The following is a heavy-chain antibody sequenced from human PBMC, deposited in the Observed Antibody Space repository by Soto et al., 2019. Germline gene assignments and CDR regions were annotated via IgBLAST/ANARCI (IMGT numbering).Heavy chain of an antibody. CDR1: GFTFSSYA. Sequence: EVQLLESGGGLVQPGGSLRLSCAASGFTFSSYAMSWVRQAPGKGLEWVSAISGSGGSTYYADSVKGRFTISRDNTKNTPYLQMNSLRAEDTAVYYCAKPTCSSTNCPFDYWGQRTLVTVSS. D-gene: IGHD2-2*01. J-gene: IGHJ4*02. CDR2: ISGSGGST. CDR3: AKPTCSSTNCPFDY. V-gene: IGHV3-23*01.